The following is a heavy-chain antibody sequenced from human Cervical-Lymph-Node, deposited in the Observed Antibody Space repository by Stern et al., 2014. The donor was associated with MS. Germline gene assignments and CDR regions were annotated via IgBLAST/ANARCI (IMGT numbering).Heavy chain of an antibody. V-gene: IGHV3-48*02. D-gene: IGHD6-6*01. Sequence: EVQLVESGGGLVQPGGSLRLSCAASGFTFSSYSMHWVRQAPGKGLEWVSYISSSSSTIYYADSVKGRFTISRDNAKNSLYLQMNSLRDEDTAVYYCARGPSIAARPHWFDPWGQGTLVTVSS. CDR1: GFTFSSYS. J-gene: IGHJ5*02. CDR3: ARGPSIAARPHWFDP. CDR2: ISSSSSTI.